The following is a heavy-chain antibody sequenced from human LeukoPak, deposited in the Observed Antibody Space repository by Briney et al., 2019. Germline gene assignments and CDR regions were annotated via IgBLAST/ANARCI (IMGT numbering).Heavy chain of an antibody. CDR3: ARSVICSSTSCRGYWFDP. CDR2: IYTSGST. CDR1: GGSISSGSYY. V-gene: IGHV4-61*02. D-gene: IGHD2-2*01. Sequence: KSSQTLSLTCTVSGGSISSGSYYWSWIRQPAGKGLEWIGRIYTSGSTNYNPSLKSRVTISVDTSKNQFSLKLSSVTAADTAVYYCARSVICSSTSCRGYWFDPWGQGTLVTVSS. J-gene: IGHJ5*02.